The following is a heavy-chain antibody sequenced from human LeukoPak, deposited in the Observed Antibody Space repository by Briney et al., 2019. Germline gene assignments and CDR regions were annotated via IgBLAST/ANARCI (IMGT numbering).Heavy chain of an antibody. J-gene: IGHJ6*02. D-gene: IGHD3-10*01. Sequence: SETLSLTCTVSGGSISSHYWSWLRQPPGKGLEWIGEINHSGSTNYNPSLKSRVTISVDTSKNQFSLKLSSVTAADTAVYYCARGSGYYGSGSYYLKSYYYYGMDVWGQGTTVTVSS. CDR3: ARGSGYYGSGSYYLKSYYYYGMDV. V-gene: IGHV4-34*01. CDR1: GGSISSHY. CDR2: INHSGST.